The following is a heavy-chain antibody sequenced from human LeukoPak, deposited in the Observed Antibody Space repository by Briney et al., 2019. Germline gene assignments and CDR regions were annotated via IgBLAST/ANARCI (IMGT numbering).Heavy chain of an antibody. CDR1: GFTFSGYN. CDR3: ASSSERDYDFWSGYPLGY. D-gene: IGHD3-3*01. Sequence: RGSLRLSCAASGFTFSGYNMNWVRQAPGKGLEWVSSISSSSSYIYYADSVKGRFTISRDNAKNSLYLQMNTLRAEDTAVYYCASSSERDYDFWSGYPLGYWGQGTLATVSS. V-gene: IGHV3-21*01. J-gene: IGHJ4*02. CDR2: ISSSSSYI.